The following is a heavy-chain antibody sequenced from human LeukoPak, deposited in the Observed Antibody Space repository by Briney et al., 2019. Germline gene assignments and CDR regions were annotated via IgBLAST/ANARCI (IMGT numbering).Heavy chain of an antibody. J-gene: IGHJ4*02. CDR1: GGTFSSYA. Sequence: SVKVSCKASGGTFSSYAISWVRQAPGQGLECMGGIIPIFGTANYAQKFQGRFTITADKSTSTAYMELISLRSEDKAVYYCARSMYRSGGSCYSWGQGTLVTVSS. CDR2: IIPIFGTA. V-gene: IGHV1-69*06. CDR3: ARSMYRSGGSCYS. D-gene: IGHD2-15*01.